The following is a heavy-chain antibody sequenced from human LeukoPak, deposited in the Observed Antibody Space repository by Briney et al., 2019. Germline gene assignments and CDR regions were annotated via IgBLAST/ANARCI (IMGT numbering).Heavy chain of an antibody. V-gene: IGHV3-21*01. D-gene: IGHD3-9*01. J-gene: IGHJ4*02. CDR2: ISSSSSYI. CDR3: ARASGNYDILTGYPFDY. Sequence: GGSLRLSCAASGFTFSSYSMNWVRQAPGKGLEWVSSISSSSSYIYYADSVKGRFTISRDNAKNSLYLQMNSLRAEDTAVYYCARASGNYDILTGYPFDYWGQGTLVTVSS. CDR1: GFTFSSYS.